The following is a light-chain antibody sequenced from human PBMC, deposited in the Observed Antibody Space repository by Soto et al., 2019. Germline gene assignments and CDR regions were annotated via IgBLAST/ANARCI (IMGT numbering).Light chain of an antibody. V-gene: IGKV1-39*01. Sequence: DIQMTQSPSSLSASVGDRVTITCRASQSISSYLNWYQQKPGKAPKLLIYAASSLQSGVPSRFSGSRSGTEFTLTISSLQPDDFATYYCQHYNSYSEAFGQGTKV. J-gene: IGKJ1*01. CDR2: AAS. CDR1: QSISSY. CDR3: QHYNSYSEA.